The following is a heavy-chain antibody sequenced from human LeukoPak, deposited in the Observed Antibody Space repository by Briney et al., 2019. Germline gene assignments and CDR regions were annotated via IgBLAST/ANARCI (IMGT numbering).Heavy chain of an antibody. CDR2: CCPGGNP. Sequence: SETLSLTCTVSGYSISSSSWSWIRQPAGKGLEWIGRCCPGGNPNYNPSFKSRVTMSVDTSKSHFSLKMHSVTAADTAVYYCARDRHGDYGVDYWGRGTLVTVSS. CDR1: GYSISSSS. CDR3: ARDRHGDYGVDY. D-gene: IGHD4-17*01. J-gene: IGHJ4*02. V-gene: IGHV4-4*07.